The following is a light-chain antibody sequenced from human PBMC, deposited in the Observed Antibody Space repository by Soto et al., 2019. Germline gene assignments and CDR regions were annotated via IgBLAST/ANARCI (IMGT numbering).Light chain of an antibody. CDR3: QQYGSSPRT. CDR2: GAS. J-gene: IGKJ4*01. V-gene: IGKV3-20*01. Sequence: EIVLTQSPGTLSLSPGERATLSCRASQSVSSSYLAWYQQKPGQAPRLLIYGASSRATGIPDRFSSSGSGTDFTLTISGLEPEDFAVYYCQQYGSSPRTFGGGTKVEIK. CDR1: QSVSSSY.